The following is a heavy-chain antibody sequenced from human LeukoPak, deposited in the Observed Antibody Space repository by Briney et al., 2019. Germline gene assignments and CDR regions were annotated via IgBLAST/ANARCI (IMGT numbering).Heavy chain of an antibody. V-gene: IGHV4-34*01. CDR3: ARLDPYYYYMDV. J-gene: IGHJ6*03. Sequence: SETLSLTCAVYGGSLSGYHWSWIRQPPGKGLEWIGEINYSGSTNYNPSLKSRVTMSVDTSKNQFSLKLSSVTAADTAVYYCARLDPYYYYMDVWGKGTTVTISS. CDR2: INYSGST. CDR1: GGSLSGYH.